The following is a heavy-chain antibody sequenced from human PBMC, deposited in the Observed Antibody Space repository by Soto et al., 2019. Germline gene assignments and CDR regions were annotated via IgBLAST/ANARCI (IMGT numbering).Heavy chain of an antibody. CDR2: IYYSGST. Sequence: TLSLTCTVSGGSISSGDYYWSWIRQPPGKGLEWIGYIYYSGSTYYNPSLKSRVTISVDTSKNQFSLKLSSVTAADTAVYYCASLYSSGYYYGYYYGMDVWGQGTTVTVSS. D-gene: IGHD3-22*01. V-gene: IGHV4-30-4*01. J-gene: IGHJ6*02. CDR1: GGSISSGDYY. CDR3: ASLYSSGYYYGYYYGMDV.